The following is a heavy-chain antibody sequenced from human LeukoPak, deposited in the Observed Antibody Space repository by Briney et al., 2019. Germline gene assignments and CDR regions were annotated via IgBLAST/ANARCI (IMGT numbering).Heavy chain of an antibody. J-gene: IGHJ4*02. D-gene: IGHD6-13*01. CDR2: INHSGGT. Sequence: SETLSLTCGVHGGSFSDYTWSGIRQPPGKGLEWIGEINHSGGTSYSPSLKSRFTISVDTSKNQFSLKLSSVTAADTAVYYCARLGLYTSSWYRFYYFDYWGQGTLVTVSS. CDR3: ARLGLYTSSWYRFYYFDY. V-gene: IGHV4-34*01. CDR1: GGSFSDYT.